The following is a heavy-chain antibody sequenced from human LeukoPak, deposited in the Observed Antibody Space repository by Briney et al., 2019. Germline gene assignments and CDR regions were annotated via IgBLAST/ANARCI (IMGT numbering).Heavy chain of an antibody. V-gene: IGHV3-53*01. Sequence: GGSLRLSCAASGFIVSSNYMSWVRQAPGKGLEWVSVIYSGGSTHYADSVKGRFTISRDNSKNTLYLQMNSLRAEDTAVYYCARDVNYYDSSGYQSWGQGTLVTVSS. J-gene: IGHJ4*02. D-gene: IGHD3-22*01. CDR1: GFIVSSNY. CDR3: ARDVNYYDSSGYQS. CDR2: IYSGGST.